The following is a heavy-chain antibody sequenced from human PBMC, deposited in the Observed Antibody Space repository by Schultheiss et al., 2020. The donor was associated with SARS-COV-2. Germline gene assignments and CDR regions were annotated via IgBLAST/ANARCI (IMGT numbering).Heavy chain of an antibody. CDR3: AAASRAVVVVAADY. D-gene: IGHD2-15*01. J-gene: IGHJ4*02. Sequence: SETLSLTCTVSGGSISSGGYYWSWIRQPPGKGLEWIGEINHSGSTNYNPSLKSRVTISADTSRNEFSLKLNSVTAADTAIYYCAAASRAVVVVAADYWGQGTLVTVSS. CDR2: INHSGST. V-gene: IGHV4-39*07. CDR1: GGSISSGGYY.